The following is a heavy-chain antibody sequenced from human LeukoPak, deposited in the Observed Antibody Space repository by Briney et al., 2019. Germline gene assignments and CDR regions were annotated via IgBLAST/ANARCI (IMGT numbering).Heavy chain of an antibody. J-gene: IGHJ4*02. D-gene: IGHD3-3*01. CDR1: GDSINSGNYY. CDR3: ARDAPGSITIFGVKDY. V-gene: IGHV4-61*02. CDR2: FYSSGST. Sequence: PSETLSLTCTVSGDSINSGNYYWSWIRQPAGKGLEWIGRFYSSGSTNYSPSLKSRVTISLDTSKNQLSLRLTSVTAADTAVYYCARDAPGSITIFGVKDYWGQGTLVTVSS.